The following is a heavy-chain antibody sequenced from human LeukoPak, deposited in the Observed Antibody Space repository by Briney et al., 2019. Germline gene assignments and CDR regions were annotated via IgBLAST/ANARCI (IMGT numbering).Heavy chain of an antibody. V-gene: IGHV3-23*01. CDR1: GFTFSSYA. CDR2: ISGSGGST. CDR3: AKAAHVGYYYGSGSYHYFDY. Sequence: GSLRLSCAASGFTFSSYAMSWVRQAPGKGLEWVSAISGSGGSTYYADSVKGRFTISRDNSKNTLYLQMNSLRAEDTAVYYCAKAAHVGYYYGSGSYHYFDYWGQGTLVTVSS. J-gene: IGHJ4*02. D-gene: IGHD3-10*01.